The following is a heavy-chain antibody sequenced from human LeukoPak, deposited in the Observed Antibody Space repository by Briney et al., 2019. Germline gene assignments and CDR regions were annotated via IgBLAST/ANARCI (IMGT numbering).Heavy chain of an antibody. J-gene: IGHJ3*02. CDR1: GGTFSSYA. V-gene: IGHV1-69*05. Sequence: GASVKVSCKASGGTFSSYAISWVRQAPGQGLEWMGGIIPIFGTANYAQKFQGRVTITTDESTSTAYMELSSLRSEDTAVYYCARPRRARLRLGELSFNDAFDIWGQGTMVTVSS. CDR3: ARPRRARLRLGELSFNDAFDI. CDR2: IIPIFGTA. D-gene: IGHD3-16*02.